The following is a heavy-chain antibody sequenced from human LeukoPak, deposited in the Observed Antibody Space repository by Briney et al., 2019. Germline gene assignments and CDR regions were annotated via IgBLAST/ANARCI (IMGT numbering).Heavy chain of an antibody. V-gene: IGHV3-53*01. D-gene: IGHD3-3*01. J-gene: IGHJ6*02. Sequence: GGSLRLSCAASGFSVSGKFMSWVRQAPGKGLEWVSIIHYDGKIRYAGSVKGRFTISRDNSKNTLYLQMNSLRAEDTAVYYCANIIGSFWSGYPNYGMDVWGQGTTVTVSS. CDR1: GFSVSGKF. CDR2: IHYDGKI. CDR3: ANIIGSFWSGYPNYGMDV.